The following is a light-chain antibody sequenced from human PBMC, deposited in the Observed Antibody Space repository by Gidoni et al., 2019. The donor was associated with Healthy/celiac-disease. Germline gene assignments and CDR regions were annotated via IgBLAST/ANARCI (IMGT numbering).Light chain of an antibody. Sequence: DIVMTQSPDSLAVSLGERATINCKSSQSVSYSSNNKNYLAWYQQKPDDRFSGSGSGTDFTLTISSLQAEDVAVYYCQQYYSTPWTFGQGTKVEIK. CDR1: QSVSYSSNNKNY. J-gene: IGKJ1*01. V-gene: IGKV4-1*01. CDR3: QQYYSTPWT.